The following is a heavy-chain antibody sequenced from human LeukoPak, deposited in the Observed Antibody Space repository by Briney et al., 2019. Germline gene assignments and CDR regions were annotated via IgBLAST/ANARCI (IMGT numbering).Heavy chain of an antibody. CDR1: GGSISSSSYY. J-gene: IGHJ4*02. Sequence: SETLSLTCTVSGGSISSSSYYWGWVRQPPGKGLEWIGSIYYSGNTYYNSSLKSRVAISVATSKNQFSLKVRSVTAADTAVYYCARHPLGYSGKEFDYWGQGTLVTVSS. V-gene: IGHV4-39*01. CDR2: IYYSGNT. CDR3: ARHPLGYSGKEFDY. D-gene: IGHD1-26*01.